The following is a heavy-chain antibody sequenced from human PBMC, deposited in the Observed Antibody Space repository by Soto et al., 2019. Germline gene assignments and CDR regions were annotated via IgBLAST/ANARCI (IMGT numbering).Heavy chain of an antibody. CDR3: EPSALVY. V-gene: IGHV3-23*01. J-gene: IGHJ4*02. CDR2: IVGSGGST. CDR1: GFTFSSYA. D-gene: IGHD1-26*01. Sequence: EVQLLESGGGLVQPGGSLRLSCAASGFTFSSYAMSWVRQAPGKGLEWVSTIVGSGGSTYYADSVKGRFTISRDNSKNMLYLQMNSLRAEDTAIYYCEPSALVYWGQGTLVTVSS.